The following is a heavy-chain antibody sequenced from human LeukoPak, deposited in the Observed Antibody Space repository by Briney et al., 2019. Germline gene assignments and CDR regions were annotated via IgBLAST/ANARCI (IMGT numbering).Heavy chain of an antibody. CDR3: AREVVAGTKGDY. J-gene: IGHJ4*02. V-gene: IGHV3-21*01. D-gene: IGHD6-19*01. CDR2: ISSSSSYI. Sequence: PGGSLRLSCAASGFTFSSYSMNWVRQAPGKGLEWVSSISSSSSYIYYADSVKGRFTISRDNAKNSLYLQMNSLRAEDTAVYYCAREVVAGTKGDYWGQGTLVTVSS. CDR1: GFTFSSYS.